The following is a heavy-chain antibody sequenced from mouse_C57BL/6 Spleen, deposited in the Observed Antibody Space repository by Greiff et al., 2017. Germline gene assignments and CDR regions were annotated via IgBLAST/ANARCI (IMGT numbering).Heavy chain of an antibody. J-gene: IGHJ1*03. D-gene: IGHD2-2*01. CDR1: GYSITSGYY. CDR2: ISYDGSN. V-gene: IGHV3-6*01. Sequence: ESGPGLVKPSQSLSLTCSVTGYSITSGYYWNWIRQFPGNKLEWMGYISYDGSNNYNPSLKNRISITRDTSKNQFFLKLNSVTTEDTATYYCARAPDGYDWYFDVWGTGTTVTVSS. CDR3: ARAPDGYDWYFDV.